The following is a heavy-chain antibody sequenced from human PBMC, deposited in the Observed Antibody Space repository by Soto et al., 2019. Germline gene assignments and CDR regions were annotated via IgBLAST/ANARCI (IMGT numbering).Heavy chain of an antibody. CDR1: GDSINSDKYY. D-gene: IGHD3-9*01. J-gene: IGHJ4*02. CDR3: ARLEGLATISYYFDF. Sequence: QLQLQESGPGLVKPSETLSLTCSVSGDSINSDKYYWGWIRQPPGKGLEWIGSIYFRGNTYYNPSLQTRVTISLDKSKSQFSLKLNSVTAADSAVYFCARLEGLATISYYFDFSGQGALVTVSS. V-gene: IGHV4-39*01. CDR2: IYFRGNT.